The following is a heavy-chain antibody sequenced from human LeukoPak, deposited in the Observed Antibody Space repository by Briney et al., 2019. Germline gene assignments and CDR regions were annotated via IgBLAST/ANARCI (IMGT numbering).Heavy chain of an antibody. CDR2: INPNSGGT. Sequence: ASVKVSCKASGYTFTGYCMHWVRQAPGQGLEWMGWINPNSGGTNYAQKFQGWVTMTRDTSISTAYMELSRLRSDDTAVYYCAREGGLPYYDFWSGYYTWFDPWGQGTLVTVSS. V-gene: IGHV1-2*04. D-gene: IGHD3-3*01. J-gene: IGHJ5*02. CDR1: GYTFTGYC. CDR3: AREGGLPYYDFWSGYYTWFDP.